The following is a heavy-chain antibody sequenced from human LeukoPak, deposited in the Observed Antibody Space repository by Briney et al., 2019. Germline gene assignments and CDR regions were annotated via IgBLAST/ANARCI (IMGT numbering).Heavy chain of an antibody. CDR2: ISYDGSNK. CDR3: AKDFERILVAGTFDY. Sequence: GGSLRLSCAASGFTFSNYDMNWVRQAPGKGREWVAVISYDGSNKYYADSVKGRFTISRDNSKNTLYLQMNSLRAEDTAVYYCAKDFERILVAGTFDYWGQGTLVTVSS. CDR1: GFTFSNYD. V-gene: IGHV3-30*18. D-gene: IGHD6-19*01. J-gene: IGHJ4*02.